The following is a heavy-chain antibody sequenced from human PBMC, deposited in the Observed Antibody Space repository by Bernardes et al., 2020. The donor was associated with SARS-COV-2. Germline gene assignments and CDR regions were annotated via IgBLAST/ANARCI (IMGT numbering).Heavy chain of an antibody. CDR1: GFTFSSYW. J-gene: IGHJ6*02. D-gene: IGHD3-22*01. Sequence: GSLRLSCAASGFTFSSYWMSWVRQAPGKGLEWVANIKGDGSQISSVDSVRGRFTISRDNARNLLYLQMNSLRAEDTAVFYCARGHDSSGYYPNRGGYYYGMDLWGQGTTVTVSS. V-gene: IGHV3-7*03. CDR2: IKGDGSQI. CDR3: ARGHDSSGYYPNRGGYYYGMDL.